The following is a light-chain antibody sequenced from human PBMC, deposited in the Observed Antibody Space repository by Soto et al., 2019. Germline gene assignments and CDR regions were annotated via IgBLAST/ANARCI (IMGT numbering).Light chain of an antibody. V-gene: IGLV1-44*01. CDR2: SNN. CDR3: AAWDDSLNGRG. J-gene: IGLJ1*01. Sequence: QSALTQPPSASGTPGQRVTISCSGSSSNIGSNTVNWYQQLPGTAPKLLIYSNNQRPSGVPDRFSGSKSGASASLAISGLQSEDEADYYCAAWDDSLNGRGFGTGTKVTVL. CDR1: SSNIGSNT.